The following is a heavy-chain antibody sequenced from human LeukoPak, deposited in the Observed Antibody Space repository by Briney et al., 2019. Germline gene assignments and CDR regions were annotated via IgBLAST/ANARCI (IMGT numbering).Heavy chain of an antibody. CDR2: IYYSGST. J-gene: IGHJ6*03. CDR3: ARTIFWDYYYYMDV. D-gene: IGHD3-9*01. CDR1: GGSISSYY. V-gene: IGHV4-59*08. Sequence: SETLSLTCTVSGGSISSYYWSWIRQPPGKGLEWIGYIYYSGSTNYNPSLKSRVTISVDTSKNQFSLKLSSVTAADTAVYYCARTIFWDYYYYMDVWGKGTTVTVSS.